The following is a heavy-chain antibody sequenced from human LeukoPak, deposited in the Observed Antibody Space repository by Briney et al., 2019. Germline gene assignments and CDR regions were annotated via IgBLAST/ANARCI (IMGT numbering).Heavy chain of an antibody. J-gene: IGHJ4*02. CDR1: GGTFGSYA. V-gene: IGHV1-69*13. CDR2: IIPIFGTA. CDR3: ARSDDSTGYYPFDY. D-gene: IGHD3-22*01. Sequence: GASVKVSCKASGGTFGSYAISWVRQAPGQGLEWMGGIIPIFGTANYAQKFQGRVTITADESTSTAYMELSSLRSEDTAVYYCARSDDSTGYYPFDYWGQGTLVTVSP.